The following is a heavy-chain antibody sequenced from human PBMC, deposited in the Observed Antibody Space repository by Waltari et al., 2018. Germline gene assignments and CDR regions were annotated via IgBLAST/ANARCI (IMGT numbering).Heavy chain of an antibody. CDR1: GFSLSNARMG. D-gene: IGHD3-3*01. CDR2: IFSNDEK. J-gene: IGHJ6*02. V-gene: IGHV2-26*01. Sequence: QVTLTESGPVLVKPTETLTLTCTVSGFSLSNARMGVSWIRQPPGKALEWLAPIFSNDEKSYSTSLKSRLTISKDTSKSQVVLTMTNMDPVDTATYYCARIGSYYDFWSGYFYYYGMDVWGQGTTVTVSS. CDR3: ARIGSYYDFWSGYFYYYGMDV.